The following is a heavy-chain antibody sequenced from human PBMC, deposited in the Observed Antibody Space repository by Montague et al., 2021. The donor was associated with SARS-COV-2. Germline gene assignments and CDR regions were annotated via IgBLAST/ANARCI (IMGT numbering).Heavy chain of an antibody. CDR3: ARVFTRWIQFDPYFDY. V-gene: IGHV4-59*13. D-gene: IGHD5-24*01. Sequence: SETLSLTYTVSGGSISSYYWSWIRQPPGKGLEWIWYIYYSWSTNYNPSLTSRVTISVDTSKNQFSLKLSSVTAADTAVYYCARVFTRWIQFDPYFDYWGQGTMVTVSS. CDR1: GGSISSYY. J-gene: IGHJ4*02. CDR2: IYYSWST.